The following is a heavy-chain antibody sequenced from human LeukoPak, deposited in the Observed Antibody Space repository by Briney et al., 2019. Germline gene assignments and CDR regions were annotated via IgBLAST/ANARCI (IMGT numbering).Heavy chain of an antibody. CDR1: GFTFSDYD. Sequence: GGSLRLSCAASGFTFSDYDMSWIRQAPGKGLEWVSYIGSSSSYTNYADSVKGRFTISRDNAKNSLYLRMNSLRAEDTAVYYCARKADYFDYWGQGILVTVSS. D-gene: IGHD2-15*01. V-gene: IGHV3-11*06. CDR3: ARKADYFDY. J-gene: IGHJ4*02. CDR2: IGSSSSYT.